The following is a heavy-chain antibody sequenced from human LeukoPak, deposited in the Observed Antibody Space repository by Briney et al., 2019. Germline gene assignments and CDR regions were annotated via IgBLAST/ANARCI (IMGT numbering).Heavy chain of an antibody. CDR2: IKRDGSVS. D-gene: IGHD5-24*01. CDR1: GFTFSINW. CDR3: ATLRGDATIFEY. V-gene: IGHV3-7*01. Sequence: GESLRLSCAASGFTFSINWMSWVRQPPGKGLEWMGTIKRDGSVSHYSDSVKGRFTISRDNARNSMYLQIDFLRGEDTAVYYCATLRGDATIFEYWGQGTLVTVSS. J-gene: IGHJ4*02.